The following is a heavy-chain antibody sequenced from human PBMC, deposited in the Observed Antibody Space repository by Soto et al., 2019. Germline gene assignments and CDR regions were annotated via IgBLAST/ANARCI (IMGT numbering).Heavy chain of an antibody. CDR2: ISTTGGNT. Sequence: GGSLRLSCAASGFTFYSSAMSWVRQAPGKGLEWVSAISTTGGNTLYADSVKGRFTISRDNSKNTLYLQMNSLRAEDTAIYYCAKPSGGSYPESRVFDSWGQGTRVTAPQ. J-gene: IGHJ4*02. CDR3: AKPSGGSYPESRVFDS. D-gene: IGHD1-26*01. CDR1: GFTFYSSA. V-gene: IGHV3-23*01.